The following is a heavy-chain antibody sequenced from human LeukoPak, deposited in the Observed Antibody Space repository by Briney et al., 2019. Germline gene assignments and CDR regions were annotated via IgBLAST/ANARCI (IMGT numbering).Heavy chain of an antibody. CDR1: GFTFSSYW. CDR3: ATLSAGAGNSPF. J-gene: IGHJ4*02. Sequence: GGSLRLSCAGSGFTFSSYWMHWVRQAPGKGLVWVSRVKSDGSTTNYADSVKGRFTISRDNAKNTLYLQMNNLRAEDTAVYYCATLSAGAGNSPFWGQGTLVTVSS. CDR2: VKSDGSTT. D-gene: IGHD6-19*01. V-gene: IGHV3-74*01.